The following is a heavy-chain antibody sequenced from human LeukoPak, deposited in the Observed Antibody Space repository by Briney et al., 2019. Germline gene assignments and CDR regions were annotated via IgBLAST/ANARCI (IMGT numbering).Heavy chain of an antibody. J-gene: IGHJ4*02. V-gene: IGHV4-61*01. Sequence: SETLSLTCTVPGGSVSSGSYYWNWIRQPPGKGLEWIGYIYYSGSTSYNPSLKSRATISIDTSMNQFSLKLSSVTAADTAVYYCARGVYSGTYYVDQWGQGTRVAVSS. CDR1: GGSVSSGSYY. CDR3: ARGVYSGTYYVDQ. CDR2: IYYSGST. D-gene: IGHD1-26*01.